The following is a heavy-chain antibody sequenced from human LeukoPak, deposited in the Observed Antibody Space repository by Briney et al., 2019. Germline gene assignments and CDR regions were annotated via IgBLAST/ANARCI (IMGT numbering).Heavy chain of an antibody. Sequence: SETLSLTCTVSGGSISSGDYYWSWIRQPPGKGLEWIGYIYYSGSTYYNPSLKSRVTISVDTSKNQFSLKLSSVTAADTAVYYCASGSVEMATTNYPVCDYWGQGTLVTVSS. J-gene: IGHJ4*02. CDR1: GGSISSGDYY. D-gene: IGHD5-24*01. CDR2: IYYSGST. CDR3: ASGSVEMATTNYPVCDY. V-gene: IGHV4-30-4*01.